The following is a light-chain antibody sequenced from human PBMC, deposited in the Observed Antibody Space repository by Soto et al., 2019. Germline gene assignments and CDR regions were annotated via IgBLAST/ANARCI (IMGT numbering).Light chain of an antibody. J-gene: IGKJ1*01. CDR3: QQYNNLPLT. V-gene: IGKV3-15*01. Sequence: ETALRQSPAIPSFSPGERATLSCIASQSVSSNLAWYQQKPGQAPRLLIYGASTRATGIPARFSGSGSGTEFTLTISSLQSEDFAVYYCQQYNNLPLTFGRGTKVDIK. CDR2: GAS. CDR1: QSVSSN.